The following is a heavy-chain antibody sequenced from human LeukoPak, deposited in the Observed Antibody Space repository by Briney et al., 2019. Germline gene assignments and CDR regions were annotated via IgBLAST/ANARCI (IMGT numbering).Heavy chain of an antibody. CDR2: LRSDGRDK. J-gene: IGHJ4*02. D-gene: IGHD3-3*01. V-gene: IGHV3-30*02. Sequence: GGSLRLSCTVSGVPFSIYGLHWVRQAPGRGLEWVAFLRSDGRDKYYADSMKGRFTISRDSSKNTVYLQLSSLRTEDTAVYYCARDHEWSWDYWGQGTLVIVSS. CDR1: GVPFSIYG. CDR3: ARDHEWSWDY.